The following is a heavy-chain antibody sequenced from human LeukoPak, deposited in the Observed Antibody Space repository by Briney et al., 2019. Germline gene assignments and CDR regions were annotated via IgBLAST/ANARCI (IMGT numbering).Heavy chain of an antibody. Sequence: PGGSLRLSCAASGFTFSSYGMHWVRQAPGKGLEWVAVISYDGSNKYYPDSVKGRLTISRDNSKNTLYLQMNSLRAEDTAVYYCARDVSGSYSYFDYWGQGTLVTVSS. J-gene: IGHJ4*02. CDR1: GFTFSSYG. D-gene: IGHD1-26*01. CDR2: ISYDGSNK. CDR3: ARDVSGSYSYFDY. V-gene: IGHV3-30*03.